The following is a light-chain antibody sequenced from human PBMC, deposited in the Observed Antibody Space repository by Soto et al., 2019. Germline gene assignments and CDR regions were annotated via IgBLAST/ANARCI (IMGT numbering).Light chain of an antibody. Sequence: QSVLTQPRSVSGSPGQSVTISCTGTSSDVGGYKYVSWYQQHPGKAPKLMIYEVSKRPSGVPDRFSGSKSGNTASLTVSGLQAEDEADYYCSSYAGSILGVFSGGTKLTVL. V-gene: IGLV2-8*01. CDR1: SSDVGGYKY. CDR2: EVS. J-gene: IGLJ3*02. CDR3: SSYAGSILGV.